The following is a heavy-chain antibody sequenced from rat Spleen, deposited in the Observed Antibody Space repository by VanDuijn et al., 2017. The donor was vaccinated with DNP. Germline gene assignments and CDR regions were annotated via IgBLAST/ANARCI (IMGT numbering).Heavy chain of an antibody. D-gene: IGHD1-11*01. Sequence: EVQLAESGGGLVQPGGSLKLSCAASGFTFSDYHMVWVRQAPKKGLEWVASISYDGRNTYYGDSVKGRFTISRDNAKSTLYLQMNSLRSEDMATYYCARHYGGYSYYWYFDFWGPGTMVTVSS. CDR1: GFTFSDYH. CDR3: ARHYGGYSYYWYFDF. CDR2: ISYDGRNT. V-gene: IGHV5-22*01. J-gene: IGHJ1*01.